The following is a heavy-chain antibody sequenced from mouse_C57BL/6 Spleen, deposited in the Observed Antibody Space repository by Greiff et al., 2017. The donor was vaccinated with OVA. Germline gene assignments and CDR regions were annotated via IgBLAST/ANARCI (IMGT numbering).Heavy chain of an antibody. CDR2: INPNNGGT. Sequence: VQLQQSGPELVKPGASVKISCKASGYTFTDYYMNWVKQSHGKSLEWIGDINPNNGGTSYNQKFKGKATLTVDKSSSTAYMELRSLTSEDSAVYYCARWAGNFDYWDQGTTLTVSS. V-gene: IGHV1-26*01. CDR1: GYTFTDYY. J-gene: IGHJ2*01. CDR3: ARWAGNFDY.